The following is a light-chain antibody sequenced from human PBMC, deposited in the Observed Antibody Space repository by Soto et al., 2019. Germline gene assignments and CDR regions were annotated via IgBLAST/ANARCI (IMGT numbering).Light chain of an antibody. CDR3: QPYGSSRT. J-gene: IGKJ1*01. Sequence: IVLTQSPGTLSLSPGERATLSCRASQSVSSSYLAWYQQKPGQAPRLLIYGASIRATGIPDRFSGSGSGTDFTLTISRLEPEDFAVYYCQPYGSSRTFGQGTKV. CDR1: QSVSSSY. V-gene: IGKV3-20*01. CDR2: GAS.